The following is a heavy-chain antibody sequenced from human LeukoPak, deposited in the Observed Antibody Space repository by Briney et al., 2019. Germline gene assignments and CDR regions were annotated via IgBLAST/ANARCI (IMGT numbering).Heavy chain of an antibody. CDR1: GFTVSGSH. D-gene: IGHD6-13*01. Sequence: GGSLRLSCAVSGFTVSGSHINWVRQAPGKGLEWVSTIYSGGSTYYADSMKGRLTISGDNSKNMVFLQMNSLRVEDTAVYFCVASIADFTYGEHFQHWGQGTLVTVSS. V-gene: IGHV3-53*01. CDR2: IYSGGST. CDR3: VASIADFTYGEHFQH. J-gene: IGHJ1*01.